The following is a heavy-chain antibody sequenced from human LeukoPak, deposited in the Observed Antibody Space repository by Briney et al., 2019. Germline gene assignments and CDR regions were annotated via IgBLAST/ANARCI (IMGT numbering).Heavy chain of an antibody. J-gene: IGHJ4*02. CDR3: ARRARDSSSWSSIDFDY. CDR1: GYSISSGY. V-gene: IGHV3-21*01. D-gene: IGHD6-13*01. Sequence: ETLSLTCTVSGYSISSGYFWGWVRQAPGKGLEWVSSITSSSSYIYYADSVKGRFTISRDNAKNSLYLQMNSLRAEDTAVYYCARRARDSSSWSSIDFDYWGQGTLVTVSS. CDR2: ITSSSSYI.